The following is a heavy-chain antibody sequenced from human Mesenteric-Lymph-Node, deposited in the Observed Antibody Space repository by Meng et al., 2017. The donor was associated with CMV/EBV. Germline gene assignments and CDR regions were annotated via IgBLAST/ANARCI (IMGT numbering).Heavy chain of an antibody. Sequence: SETLSLTCSVSGYSISSGYYWVWIRQPPGKGLEWIGSVYHSGTTYYSPSLKSRVTISADMSKNQFSLKVTSMTAADTAVYYCAREFCASSTCYSVYYGVDVWGQGTTVTVSS. J-gene: IGHJ6*02. D-gene: IGHD2/OR15-2a*01. CDR3: AREFCASSTCYSVYYGVDV. CDR1: GYSISSGYY. CDR2: VYHSGTT. V-gene: IGHV4-38-2*02.